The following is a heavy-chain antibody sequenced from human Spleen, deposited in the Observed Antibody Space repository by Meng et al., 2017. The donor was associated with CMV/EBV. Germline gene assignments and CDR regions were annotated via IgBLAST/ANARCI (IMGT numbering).Heavy chain of an antibody. CDR1: GFTFTNDW. Sequence: GFTFTNDWMDWVRQAPGKGLVWVSRLNSDGSSTSYADSVKGRFAISRDNPKNTLYLQMNSLRTEDTAVYYCASYSRAPAAILAYFNYWGLGTLVTVSS. J-gene: IGHJ4*02. V-gene: IGHV3-74*01. CDR2: LNSDGSST. CDR3: ASYSRAPAAILAYFNY. D-gene: IGHD2-2*02.